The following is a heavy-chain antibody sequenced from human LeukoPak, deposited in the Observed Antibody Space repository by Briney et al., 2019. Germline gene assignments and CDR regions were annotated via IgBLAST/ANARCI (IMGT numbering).Heavy chain of an antibody. Sequence: SETLSLTCAVYGGSFSGYYWRWIRQPPGKGVEGIGEINHSGSTNYNPSLKSRVTISVDTSKNQFSLKLSSVTAADTAVYYCARRRAGRIQQLSYYYYGMDVWGQGTTVTVSS. V-gene: IGHV4-34*01. J-gene: IGHJ6*02. CDR3: ARRRAGRIQQLSYYYYGMDV. CDR1: GGSFSGYY. D-gene: IGHD6-13*01. CDR2: INHSGST.